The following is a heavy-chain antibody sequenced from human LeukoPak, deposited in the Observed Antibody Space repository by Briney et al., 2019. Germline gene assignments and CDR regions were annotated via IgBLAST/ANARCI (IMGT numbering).Heavy chain of an antibody. D-gene: IGHD6-19*01. V-gene: IGHV3-66*01. Sequence: GGSLRLSCAASGFTVSSNYVSWVRQAPGKGLEWVSVIYSGGSTYYADSVKGRFTISRDNSKNTLYLQMNSLRAEDTAVYYCARSLYSSGWYLGGAFDIWGQGTMVTVSS. CDR1: GFTVSSNY. J-gene: IGHJ3*02. CDR2: IYSGGST. CDR3: ARSLYSSGWYLGGAFDI.